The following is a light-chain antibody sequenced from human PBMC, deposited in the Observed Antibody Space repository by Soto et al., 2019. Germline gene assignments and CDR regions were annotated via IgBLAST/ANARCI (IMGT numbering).Light chain of an antibody. CDR2: EVT. CDR3: SSYTSSNTLYV. J-gene: IGLJ1*01. CDR1: SSDIGDYNY. V-gene: IGLV2-14*01. Sequence: QSALTQPASVSGSPGQSITISCTGTSSDIGDYNYVSWYQQHPGKAPKLMIYEVTDRPSGVSNRFSGSKSGNTASLTISGLQAEDKADSYCSSYTSSNTLYVFGTGTKLTVL.